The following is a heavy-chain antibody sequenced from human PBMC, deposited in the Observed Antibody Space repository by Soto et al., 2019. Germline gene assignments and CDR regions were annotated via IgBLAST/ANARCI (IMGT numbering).Heavy chain of an antibody. D-gene: IGHD2-15*01. Sequence: EVQLVESGGGLVQPGGSLRLSCAASGFTFSTYWMSWVRQAPGKGLEWVANIKQDGSEKYYVDSVKGRFTISRDNAKNSLYLEMNSLRVEDTXXXXCAXXHCXXXXXXXXXXXXXMDVWGQGTTVTVSS. CDR1: GFTFSTYW. V-gene: IGHV3-7*01. CDR3: AXXHCXXXXXXXXXXXXXMDV. J-gene: IGHJ6*02. CDR2: IKQDGSEK.